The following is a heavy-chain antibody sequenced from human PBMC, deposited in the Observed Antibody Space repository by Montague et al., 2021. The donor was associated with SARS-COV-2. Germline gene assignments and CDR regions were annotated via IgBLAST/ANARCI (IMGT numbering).Heavy chain of an antibody. J-gene: IGHJ4*01. CDR1: GGSISTGSYY. CDR3: VRGGDYTDYGRVDY. V-gene: IGHV4-39*01. Sequence: SETLSLTCSFSGGSISTGSYYWGWIRQPPRKGLEWIGSIYYSGDTYYNPSLKSRVTISVDTSKNQFSLRLSSVTAADTAVYYCVRGGDYTDYGRVDYWGQGALVPVSS. D-gene: IGHD4-11*01. CDR2: IYYSGDT.